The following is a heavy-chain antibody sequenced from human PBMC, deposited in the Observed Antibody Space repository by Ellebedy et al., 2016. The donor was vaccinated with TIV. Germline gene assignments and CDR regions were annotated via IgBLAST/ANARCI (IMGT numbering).Heavy chain of an antibody. CDR2: FSIDGNT. J-gene: IGHJ6*02. V-gene: IGHV3-53*01. Sequence: PGGSLRLSCAASGFAVSSHYMTWVRHAPGRGLEWVSLFSIDGNTNYADSVSGRFTRARDSSKTTLELQMNSLRAEDTAVYYCAGAGEYCDFPQKCYDMDVWGQGTTVTVS. CDR3: AGAGEYCDFPQKCYDMDV. D-gene: IGHD2/OR15-2a*01. CDR1: GFAVSSHY.